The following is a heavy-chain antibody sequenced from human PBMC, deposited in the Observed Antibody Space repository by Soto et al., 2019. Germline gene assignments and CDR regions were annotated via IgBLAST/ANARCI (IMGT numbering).Heavy chain of an antibody. J-gene: IGHJ3*02. CDR1: GYSFANYD. Sequence: QVQLVQSGAEVKKPGASVKVSCKASGYSFANYDLNWVRQAPGQGLEWLGWMNPNTGSTGYAQKFQGRVTMTRNTSVNTAYMELSSLRSEDTAVYYCAPNYDFSSGYSYSRGDAFDIWGQGTLVTVSS. CDR3: APNYDFSSGYSYSRGDAFDI. CDR2: MNPNTGST. V-gene: IGHV1-8*02. D-gene: IGHD3-3*01.